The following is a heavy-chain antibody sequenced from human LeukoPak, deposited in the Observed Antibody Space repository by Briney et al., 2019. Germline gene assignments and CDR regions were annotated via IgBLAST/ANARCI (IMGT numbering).Heavy chain of an antibody. CDR1: GASINNNF. CDR3: ASLSVAAPILYYCDY. V-gene: IGHV4-59*08. Sequence: SETLSLTCTVSGASINNNFWTWIRQPPGKGLEWIGYIYSSGSANYNPSLKSRVIISGDTSKNQFSLKLSSVTAADTAVYYCASLSVAAPILYYCDYWGLGTLVTVSS. D-gene: IGHD6-19*01. CDR2: IYSSGSA. J-gene: IGHJ4*02.